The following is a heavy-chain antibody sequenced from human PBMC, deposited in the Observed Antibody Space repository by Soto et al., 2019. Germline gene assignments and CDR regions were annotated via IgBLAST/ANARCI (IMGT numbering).Heavy chain of an antibody. CDR3: AREVQVHTPDFVY. V-gene: IGHV1-69*19. D-gene: IGHD3-10*01. CDR2: ISPMFGAA. Sequence: QVQLVQAGAEMKKPGSSVKVSCQSSGGTFNTYAMNWVRQAPGQGTEWMGDISPMFGAANYAPKFQGRVTITADESTGTSYMQLSSLTSEDTALYFCAREVQVHTPDFVYWGQGNLVNVSS. CDR1: GGTFNTYA. J-gene: IGHJ4*02.